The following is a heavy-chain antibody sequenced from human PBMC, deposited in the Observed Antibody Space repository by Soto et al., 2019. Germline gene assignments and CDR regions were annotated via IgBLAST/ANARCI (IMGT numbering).Heavy chain of an antibody. V-gene: IGHV4-31*03. Sequence: QVQLQESGPGLVKPSQTLSLTCTISGGSISSGGYYWSWIRQHPGKGLEWIGYIYYSGSTYYNPSLKSRVTIAVDTSKNQFSLKLSSVTAADTAVYYCARVVVAATSYYYYYYMDVWGKGTTVTVSS. D-gene: IGHD2-15*01. J-gene: IGHJ6*03. CDR2: IYYSGST. CDR1: GGSISSGGYY. CDR3: ARVVVAATSYYYYYYMDV.